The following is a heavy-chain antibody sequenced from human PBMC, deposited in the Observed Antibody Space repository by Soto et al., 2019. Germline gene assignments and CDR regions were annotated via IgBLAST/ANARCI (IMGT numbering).Heavy chain of an antibody. Sequence: PGGSLRLSCAASGFTFSSYAMSWVRQAPGKGLEWVSAISGSGGSTYYADSVKGRFTISRDNSKNTLYLQMNSLRAEDTAVYYCAKDSKYYYDSSGYYQTSLPDYRGQRTPVTVSS. D-gene: IGHD3-22*01. CDR2: ISGSGGST. CDR3: AKDSKYYYDSSGYYQTSLPDY. J-gene: IGHJ4*02. V-gene: IGHV3-23*01. CDR1: GFTFSSYA.